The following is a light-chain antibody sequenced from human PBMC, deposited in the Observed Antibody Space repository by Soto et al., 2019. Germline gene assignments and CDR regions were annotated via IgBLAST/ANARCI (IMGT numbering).Light chain of an antibody. CDR2: DTS. CDR1: QSVNSNY. Sequence: EIVLMQSPGTLSLSPGEGATLSCRASQSVNSNYLAWYQQKPGQAPTVLIFDTSRRATGVPDRFSGSGSGTDFTLTISRLEPEDFALYYCQQYHTSPLTFGQGTKVDIK. J-gene: IGKJ1*01. V-gene: IGKV3-20*01. CDR3: QQYHTSPLT.